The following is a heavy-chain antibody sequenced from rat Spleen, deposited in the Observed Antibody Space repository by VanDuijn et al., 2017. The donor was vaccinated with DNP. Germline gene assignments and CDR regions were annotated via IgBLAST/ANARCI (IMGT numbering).Heavy chain of an antibody. J-gene: IGHJ2*01. V-gene: IGHV3-1*01. Sequence: EVQLQESGPGLVKPSQSLSLTCSVTGYSVTRNYWGWIRKFPGNKMEWIGHISYSGSTSSNPSPKSRISITRDTSKNQFFLQLSSVTPEDTATYYCARWSNFFDYWGHGVMVTVSS. CDR2: ISYSGST. CDR3: ARWSNFFDY. CDR1: GYSVTRNY.